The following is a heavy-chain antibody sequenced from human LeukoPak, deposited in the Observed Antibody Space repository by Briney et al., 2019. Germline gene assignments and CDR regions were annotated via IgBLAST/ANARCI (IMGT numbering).Heavy chain of an antibody. V-gene: IGHV1-46*01. CDR2: INPSGGST. J-gene: IGHJ4*02. CDR1: GYTFTSYY. Sequence: ASVKVSCKASGYTFTSYYMHWVRQAPGQGLEWMGIINPSGGSTSYAQKFQGRVTMTRDMSTSTVYMELSSLRSDDTAVHYCARDYHQDYYYDSSGYYYGYWGQGTLVTVSS. D-gene: IGHD3-22*01. CDR3: ARDYHQDYYYDSSGYYYGY.